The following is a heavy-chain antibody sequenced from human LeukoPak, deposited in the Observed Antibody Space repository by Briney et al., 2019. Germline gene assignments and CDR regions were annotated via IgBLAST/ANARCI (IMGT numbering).Heavy chain of an antibody. CDR3: ARDSGSLYYFDC. CDR2: ICYDGSNK. V-gene: IGHV3-33*01. D-gene: IGHD1-26*01. Sequence: GGSLRLSCAASGFTFSSYGMHWVRQAPGKGLEGVAVICYDGSNKYYADSVKGRFPISRDNSKTTLYLQMTSLRAEDRAVYYCARDSGSLYYFDCWRQGTLVSVSS. J-gene: IGHJ4*02. CDR1: GFTFSSYG.